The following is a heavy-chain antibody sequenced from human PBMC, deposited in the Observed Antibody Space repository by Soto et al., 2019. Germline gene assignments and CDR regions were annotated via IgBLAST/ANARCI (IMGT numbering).Heavy chain of an antibody. D-gene: IGHD3-22*01. CDR3: QPGSITMIVGYNFDY. V-gene: IGHV3-30-3*01. CDR1: GFTFSSYA. J-gene: IGHJ4*02. CDR2: ISYDGSNK. Sequence: GGSLRLSCAASGFTFSSYAMHWVRQAPGKGLEWVAVISYDGSNKYYADSVKGRFTISRDNSKNTLYLQMNSLRAEDTAVYYCQPGSITMIVGYNFDYWGQGTLVTVSS.